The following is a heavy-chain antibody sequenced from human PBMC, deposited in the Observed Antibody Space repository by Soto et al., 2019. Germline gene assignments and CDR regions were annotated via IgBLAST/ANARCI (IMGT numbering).Heavy chain of an antibody. V-gene: IGHV1-8*01. CDR3: ARGGVFFFAAPTNPFDY. D-gene: IGHD3-10*01. CDR2: MNPNSGNT. Sequence: QVQLVQSGAEVKKPGASVKVSCKASGYTFTSYDINWVRQATGQGLEWMGWMNPNSGNTGYAQKFQGRVTMTRNTSISTDYMELGSLRSEDTAVYYCARGGVFFFAAPTNPFDYWGQGTLVTVSS. J-gene: IGHJ4*02. CDR1: GYTFTSYD.